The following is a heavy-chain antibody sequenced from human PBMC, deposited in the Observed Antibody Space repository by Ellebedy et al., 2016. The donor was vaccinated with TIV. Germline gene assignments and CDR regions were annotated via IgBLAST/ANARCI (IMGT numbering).Heavy chain of an antibody. CDR1: GGSISSSSYY. CDR3: ARETQYCSSASCQQGLGY. V-gene: IGHV4-39*02. J-gene: IGHJ4*02. CDR2: IYYTGTT. D-gene: IGHD2-2*01. Sequence: MPSETLSLTCTVSGGSISSSSYYWGWIRQPPGKGLEWIGSIYYTGTTDYNPSLKSRVTISVDTSKNQFSLKLSSVTATDTAVYYCARETQYCSSASCQQGLGYWGQGTLVTVSS.